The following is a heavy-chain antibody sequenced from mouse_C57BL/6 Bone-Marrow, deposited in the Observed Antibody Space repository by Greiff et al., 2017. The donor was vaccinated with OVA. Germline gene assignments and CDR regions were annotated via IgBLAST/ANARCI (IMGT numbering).Heavy chain of an antibody. CDR1: GFTFSSYG. Sequence: EVKLVESGGDLVKPGGSLKLSCAASGFTFSSYGMSWVRQTPDKRLEWVATISSGGSYTYYPDSVKGRFTISRDKAKNTLYLQMSSLKSEDTAMYYCARHDGYYWFAYWGQGTLVTVSA. CDR3: ARHDGYYWFAY. J-gene: IGHJ3*01. D-gene: IGHD2-3*01. CDR2: ISSGGSYT. V-gene: IGHV5-6*01.